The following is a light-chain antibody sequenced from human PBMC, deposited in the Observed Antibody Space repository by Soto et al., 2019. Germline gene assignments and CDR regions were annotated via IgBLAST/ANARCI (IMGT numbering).Light chain of an antibody. Sequence: EIVMTQSPATLSVSPGERATLSCRASQSLSSNLAWYQQKPGQAPRLLIYGASTRATGIPARFSGSGSGTEFTLTITSLQSEDFAVYYCQHYNNCPRTFGQGTKVEIK. CDR3: QHYNNCPRT. CDR2: GAS. CDR1: QSLSSN. V-gene: IGKV3-15*01. J-gene: IGKJ1*01.